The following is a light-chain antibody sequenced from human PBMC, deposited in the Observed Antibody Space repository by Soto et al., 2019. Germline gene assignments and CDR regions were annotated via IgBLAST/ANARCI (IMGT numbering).Light chain of an antibody. CDR2: NAS. CDR3: QQYGSSPIFS. V-gene: IGKV1-5*01. CDR1: QSISSW. Sequence: DLQMTQSPSTLSASVGDRVTITCRASQSISSWLAWYQHKPGKAPKLLIYNASSLESGVPSRFSGSGSGTEFTLTISRLEPEDFAVYYCQQYGSSPIFSFGPGTKVDI. J-gene: IGKJ3*01.